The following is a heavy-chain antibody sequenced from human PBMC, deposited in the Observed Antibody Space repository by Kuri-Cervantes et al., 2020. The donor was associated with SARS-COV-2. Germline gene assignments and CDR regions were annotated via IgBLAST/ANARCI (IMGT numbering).Heavy chain of an antibody. D-gene: IGHD2-15*01. CDR2: ISGSGGST. CDR1: GFTLRSYA. Sequence: GESLKISCAASGFTLRSYAMHWVRQAPGKGLEWVSAISGSGGSTYYADSVKGRFTISRDNSKNTLYLQMNSLRAEDTAVYYCAKGGVNWRYCSGGSCRSWGQGTLVTVSS. V-gene: IGHV3-23*01. CDR3: AKGGVNWRYCSGGSCRS. J-gene: IGHJ4*02.